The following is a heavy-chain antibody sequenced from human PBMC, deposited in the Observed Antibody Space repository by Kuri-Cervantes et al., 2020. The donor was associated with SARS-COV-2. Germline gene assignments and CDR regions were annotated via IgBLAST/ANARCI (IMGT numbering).Heavy chain of an antibody. J-gene: IGHJ5*02. Sequence: GESLKISCAASGFTFSSYGMHWVRQAPGKGLEWVAVISYNGSNKYYADSVKGRFTISRDNSKNTLYLQMNSLRAEDTAVCYCAREVVVPPAGFDPWGQGTLVTVSS. CDR1: GFTFSSYG. V-gene: IGHV3-30*03. CDR2: ISYNGSNK. CDR3: AREVVVPPAGFDP. D-gene: IGHD2-2*01.